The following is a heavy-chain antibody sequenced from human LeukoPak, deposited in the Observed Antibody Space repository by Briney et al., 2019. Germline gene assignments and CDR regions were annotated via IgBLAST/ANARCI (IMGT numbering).Heavy chain of an antibody. CDR3: ARKADTSRWYPFDY. D-gene: IGHD6-13*01. Sequence: SETLSLTCIVSGGSISSNTYYWGWIRQPPGKGLEWIGSISYSGSTNYNPSLKSRVTMSVDTSKNQFSLKLSSVTAADTALYYCARKADTSRWYPFDYWGQGTLVTVSS. CDR1: GGSISSNTYY. J-gene: IGHJ4*02. CDR2: ISYSGST. V-gene: IGHV4-39*07.